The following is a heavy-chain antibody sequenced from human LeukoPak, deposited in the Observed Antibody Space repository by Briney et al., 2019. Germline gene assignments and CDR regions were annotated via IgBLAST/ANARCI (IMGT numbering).Heavy chain of an antibody. CDR3: ARHFSGWYEYLDY. Sequence: SETLSLTCTVSGGSISSYYWSWIRQPPGKGLEWIGYIYYSGSTNYNPSLKSRVTISVDTSKNQFSLKLSSVTAADTAVYYCARHFSGWYEYLDYWGQGTLVTVSS. CDR2: IYYSGST. J-gene: IGHJ4*02. CDR1: GGSISSYY. D-gene: IGHD6-19*01. V-gene: IGHV4-59*08.